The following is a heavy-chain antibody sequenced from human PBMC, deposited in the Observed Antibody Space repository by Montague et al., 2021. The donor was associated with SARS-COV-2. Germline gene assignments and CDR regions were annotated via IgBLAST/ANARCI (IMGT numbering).Heavy chain of an antibody. CDR3: ASPGGYCTGGSCYYVY. D-gene: IGHD2-15*01. V-gene: IGHV4-61*01. J-gene: IGHJ4*02. CDR1: GVVELRRRS. CDR2: PLEKNT. Sequence: SETLSLTCTVSGVVELRRRSEEHTSELQSLAYLVCRLPLEKNTDHNPSLKSRVTISIDTSKNQFSPELSSVTAADMAVYYCASPGGYCTGGSCYYVYWGQGNLVTVA.